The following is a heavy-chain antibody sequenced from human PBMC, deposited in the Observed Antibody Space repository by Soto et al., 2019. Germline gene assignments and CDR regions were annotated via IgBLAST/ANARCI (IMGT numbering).Heavy chain of an antibody. V-gene: IGHV4-34*01. J-gene: IGHJ4*02. CDR2: INNRGST. D-gene: IGHD7-27*01. Sequence: SETLSLTCAVYGGSFSGYYWSWIRQPPGKGLEWIGEINNRGSTNYNPSLKSRVTISVDTSKNQFSLKLSSVTAADTAVYYCARDPRGLGMGFDYWGQGTLVTVSS. CDR3: ARDPRGLGMGFDY. CDR1: GGSFSGYY.